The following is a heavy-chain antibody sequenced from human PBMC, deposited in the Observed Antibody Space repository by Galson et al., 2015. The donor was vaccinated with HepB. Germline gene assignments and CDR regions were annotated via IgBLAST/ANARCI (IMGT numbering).Heavy chain of an antibody. J-gene: IGHJ4*02. CDR3: ARHRGPIPNLLDY. CDR2: IYYSGST. CDR1: GGSISSSSYY. D-gene: IGHD2-2*01. Sequence: SETLSLTCTVSGGSISSSSYYWGWIRQPPGTGLEWIGSIYYSGSTYYNPSLKSRVTISVDTSKNQFSLKLSSVTAADTAVYYCARHRGPIPNLLDYWGQGTLVTVSS. V-gene: IGHV4-39*01.